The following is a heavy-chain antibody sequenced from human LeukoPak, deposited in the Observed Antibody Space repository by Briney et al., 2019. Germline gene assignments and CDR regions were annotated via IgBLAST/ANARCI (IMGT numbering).Heavy chain of an antibody. Sequence: PSQTLSLTCTVSGGSINSGTYYWSWVRQHPGKGLEWIGYVYYSGSTYYNPSLGSRLTMSVDTSKNQFSLNLRSVTAADTAVYYCARWSYDSSGHSATRDWGQGILVTVSS. J-gene: IGHJ4*02. CDR3: ARWSYDSSGHSATRD. CDR1: GGSINSGTYY. D-gene: IGHD3-22*01. CDR2: VYYSGST. V-gene: IGHV4-31*03.